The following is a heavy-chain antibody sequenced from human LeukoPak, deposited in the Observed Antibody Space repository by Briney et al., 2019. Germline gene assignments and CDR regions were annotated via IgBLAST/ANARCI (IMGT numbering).Heavy chain of an antibody. CDR3: VSGAVGTGVWFDP. Sequence: GGSLRLSCAASGFTFSGYWMHWVRQAPGKGLEWVSRINIDGATTNYADSVKGRFTISRDNAKNTLHLQMNSLRADDTAVYYCVSGAVGTGVWFDPWGQGTLVTVSS. CDR2: INIDGATT. CDR1: GFTFSGYW. V-gene: IGHV3-74*01. J-gene: IGHJ5*02. D-gene: IGHD1-26*01.